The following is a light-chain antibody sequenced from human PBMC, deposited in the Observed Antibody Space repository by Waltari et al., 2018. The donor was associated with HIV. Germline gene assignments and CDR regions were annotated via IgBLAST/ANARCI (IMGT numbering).Light chain of an antibody. V-gene: IGKV3-20*01. CDR2: GVS. CDR3: QQYGSSLWT. CDR1: QSVRDNY. J-gene: IGKJ1*01. Sequence: DIVLTQSPGTLPLSPGDTAALSCRASQSVRDNYLAWYQQKPGRAPRLLISGVSNRATGIPDRFSGSGAGTDFTLTISRLEPEDFAVYYCQQYGSSLWTFGRGTKVE.